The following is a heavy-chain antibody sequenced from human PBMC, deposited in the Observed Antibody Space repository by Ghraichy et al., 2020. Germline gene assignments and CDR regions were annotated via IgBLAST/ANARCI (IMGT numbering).Heavy chain of an antibody. J-gene: IGHJ6*02. CDR3: AKEGGLVVREGNGMDV. Sequence: LSLTCAASGFTFSSFWMSWVRQAPGKGLEWVANIKQDGSEKYYVDSVKGRFTISRDNAKNSLYLQMNTLRAEDTAVYYCAKEGGLVVREGNGMDVWGQGTTVTVSS. V-gene: IGHV3-7*03. CDR1: GFTFSSFW. CDR2: IKQDGSEK. D-gene: IGHD3-10*01.